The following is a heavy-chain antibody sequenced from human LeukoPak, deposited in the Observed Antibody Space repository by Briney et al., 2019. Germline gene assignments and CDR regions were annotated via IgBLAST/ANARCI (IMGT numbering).Heavy chain of an antibody. CDR1: GFTFSSYA. V-gene: IGHV3-23*01. CDR2: ISGSGGST. Sequence: PGGSLRLSCAASGFTFSSYAMSWVRQAPGKGLEWVSAISGSGGSTYYADSVKGRFTISRDNAKNSLYLQMNSLRAEDTAVYYCARDTYSGYDWEDYFDYWGQGTLVTVSS. CDR3: ARDTYSGYDWEDYFDY. D-gene: IGHD5-12*01. J-gene: IGHJ4*02.